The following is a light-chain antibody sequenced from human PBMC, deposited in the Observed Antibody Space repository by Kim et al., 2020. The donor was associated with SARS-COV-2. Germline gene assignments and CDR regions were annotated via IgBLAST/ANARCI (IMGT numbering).Light chain of an antibody. CDR2: AAS. CDR3: EQYYSYPNT. J-gene: IGKJ2*01. Sequence: AIRMTQSPSSFSASTGDKVTITCRASLGISSYSAWYQQKPGKAPKLLIYAASTLQSGVPSRFSGSGSGADFTLTISCLQSEDFATYYCEQYYSYPNTFGQGTKLEI. CDR1: LGISSY. V-gene: IGKV1-8*01.